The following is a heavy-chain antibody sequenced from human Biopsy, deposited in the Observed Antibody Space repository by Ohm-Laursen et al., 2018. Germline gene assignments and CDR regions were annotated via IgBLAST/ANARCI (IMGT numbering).Heavy chain of an antibody. CDR3: ATPFQYYDSWGGYPPFDH. V-gene: IGHV1-69*10. J-gene: IGHJ4*02. D-gene: IGHD3-3*01. Sequence: SVKVSCNASGGTFSNYAISWVRQAPGEGLEWMRGIIAVSGLVNYAPKFQGRVSITADKSTTTAYMELSNLKSEDTAVYYCATPFQYYDSWGGYPPFDHWGQGTLVTVSS. CDR2: IIAVSGLV. CDR1: GGTFSNYA.